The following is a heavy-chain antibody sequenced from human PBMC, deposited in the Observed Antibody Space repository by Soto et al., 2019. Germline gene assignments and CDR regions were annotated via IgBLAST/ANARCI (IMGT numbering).Heavy chain of an antibody. CDR2: ISYDGSNK. D-gene: IGHD3-22*01. V-gene: IGHV3-30*18. CDR3: AKVLYYDTYYFDY. J-gene: IGHJ4*02. Sequence: PLRLSCAASGVTISSYGMHWVRKAPGKGLEWVAVISYDGSNKYYADSVKGRFTISRDNSKNTLYLQMNSLRAEDTAVYYCAKVLYYDTYYFDYWGQG. CDR1: GVTISSYG.